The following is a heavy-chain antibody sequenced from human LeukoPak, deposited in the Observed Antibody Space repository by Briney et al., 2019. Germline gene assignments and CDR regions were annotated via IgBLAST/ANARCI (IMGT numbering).Heavy chain of an antibody. Sequence: PSETLPLTCAVYGGSFSGYYWSWIRQPPGKGLEWIGEINHSGSTNYNPSLKSRVTISVDTSKNQFSLKLSSVTAADTAVYYCASTIYSENNWFDPWGQGTLVTVSS. CDR1: GGSFSGYY. V-gene: IGHV4-34*01. J-gene: IGHJ5*02. D-gene: IGHD4-4*01. CDR2: INHSGST. CDR3: ASTIYSENNWFDP.